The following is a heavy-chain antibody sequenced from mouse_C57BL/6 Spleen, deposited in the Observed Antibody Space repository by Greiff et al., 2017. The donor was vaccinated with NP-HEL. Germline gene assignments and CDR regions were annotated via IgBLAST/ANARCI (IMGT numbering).Heavy chain of an antibody. CDR1: GYTFTDYY. D-gene: IGHD1-1*01. Sequence: EVQLQQSGPELVKPGASVKISCKASGYTFTDYYMNWVKQSHGKSLEWIGDINPNNGGTSYNQKFKGKATLTVDKSSSTAYMELRSLTSEDSAVYYCAIAPIYYYGSNAMDYWGQGTSVTVSS. V-gene: IGHV1-26*01. CDR2: INPNNGGT. J-gene: IGHJ4*01. CDR3: AIAPIYYYGSNAMDY.